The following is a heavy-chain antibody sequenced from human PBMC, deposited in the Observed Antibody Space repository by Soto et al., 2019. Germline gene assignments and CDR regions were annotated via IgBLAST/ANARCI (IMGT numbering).Heavy chain of an antibody. V-gene: IGHV3-30*18. CDR3: AKEGGEQWLAYYYYYYGMDV. CDR1: GFTFSSYG. Sequence: QVQLVESGGGVVQPGRSLRLSCAASGFTFSSYGMHWVRQAPGKGLEWVAVISYDGSNKYYADSVKGRFTISRDNSKNTRYLKMNSLRAEYTAVYYGAKEGGEQWLAYYYYYYGMDVWGQGTTVIVSS. J-gene: IGHJ6*02. D-gene: IGHD6-19*01. CDR2: ISYDGSNK.